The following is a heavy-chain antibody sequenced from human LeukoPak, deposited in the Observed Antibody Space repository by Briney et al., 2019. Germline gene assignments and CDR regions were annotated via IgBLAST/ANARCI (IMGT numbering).Heavy chain of an antibody. CDR1: GFTVSSNY. D-gene: IGHD6-13*01. V-gene: IGHV3-53*01. CDR3: ARGTSSSWTSFDY. Sequence: GGSLRLSCAASGFTVSSNYMSWVRQAPGKGLEWVSVIYSGGDTYYADSVKGRFTISRDNSKNTLYLQMNSLRAEDTAVYYCARGTSSSWTSFDYWGQGTLVTVSS. J-gene: IGHJ4*02. CDR2: IYSGGDT.